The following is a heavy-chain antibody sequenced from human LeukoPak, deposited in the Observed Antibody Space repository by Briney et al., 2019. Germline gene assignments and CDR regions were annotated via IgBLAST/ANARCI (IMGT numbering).Heavy chain of an antibody. CDR1: GFTFSDYY. CDR3: ARDSAYYYGSGSGLHYYYYYGMDV. D-gene: IGHD3-10*01. V-gene: IGHV3-11*01. CDR2: ISSSGSTI. J-gene: IGHJ6*02. Sequence: GGSLRLSCAASGFTFSDYYMSWIRQAPGKGLEWVSYISSSGSTIYYADPVKGRITISRDNAKNSLYLQMNSLRAEDTAVYYCARDSAYYYGSGSGLHYYYYYGMDVWGQGTTVTVSS.